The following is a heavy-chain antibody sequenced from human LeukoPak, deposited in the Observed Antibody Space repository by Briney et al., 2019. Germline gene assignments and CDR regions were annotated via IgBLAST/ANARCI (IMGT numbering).Heavy chain of an antibody. J-gene: IGHJ6*03. Sequence: GGSLRLSCAASGFTFSSYGMNWVRQAPGKGLEWVSVIYRGGSTYYADSVKGRFTISRDNSKNTLYLQMNSLRAEDTAVYYCARGGVNTMVRGVIRYYYMDVWGKGTTVTISS. CDR3: ARGGVNTMVRGVIRYYYMDV. CDR1: GFTFSSYG. V-gene: IGHV3-53*01. CDR2: IYRGGST. D-gene: IGHD3-10*01.